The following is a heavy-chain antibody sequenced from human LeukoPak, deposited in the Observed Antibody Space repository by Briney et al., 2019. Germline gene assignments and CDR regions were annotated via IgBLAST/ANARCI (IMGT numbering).Heavy chain of an antibody. Sequence: GSLRLSCAASGFTFSSYAMSWVRQAPGKGLEWVSGITSTGGGTYYADSVKGRFTISRDDSKTTLYLQMNSLRVEDTAIYYCARREWELPQYNWFDPWGQGTLVTVSS. CDR3: ARREWELPQYNWFDP. V-gene: IGHV3-23*01. CDR1: GFTFSSYA. D-gene: IGHD1-26*01. CDR2: ITSTGGGT. J-gene: IGHJ5*02.